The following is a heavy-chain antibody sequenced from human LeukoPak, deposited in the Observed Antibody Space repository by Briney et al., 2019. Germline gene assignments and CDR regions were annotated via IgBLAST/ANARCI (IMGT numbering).Heavy chain of an antibody. CDR2: ISSSGNTI. J-gene: IGHJ3*02. CDR1: GFTFTSYE. D-gene: IGHD1/OR15-1a*01. CDR3: ARDNWSNPRAFDI. Sequence: GGSLRLSCAASGFTFTSYEMNWVRQAPGKGLEWVSYISSSGNTIYYADSVKGRFTISRDNAKNSLYLQMNSLRAEDTAVYYCARDNWSNPRAFDIWGQGTMVTVSS. V-gene: IGHV3-48*03.